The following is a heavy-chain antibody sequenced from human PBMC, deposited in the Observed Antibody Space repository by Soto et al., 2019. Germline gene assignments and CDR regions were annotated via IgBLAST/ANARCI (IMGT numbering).Heavy chain of an antibody. CDR2: INPSGGST. CDR3: ARDRSIAAAGPFAY. J-gene: IGHJ4*02. Sequence: GQGLEWMGIINPSGGSTSYAQKFQGRVTMTRDTSTSTVYMELSSLRSEDTAVYYCARDRSIAAAGPFAYWGQGTLVTVSS. V-gene: IGHV1-46*01. D-gene: IGHD6-13*01.